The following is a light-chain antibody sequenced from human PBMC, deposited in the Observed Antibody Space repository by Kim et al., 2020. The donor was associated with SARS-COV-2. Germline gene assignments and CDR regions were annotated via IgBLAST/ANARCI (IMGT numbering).Light chain of an antibody. J-gene: IGKJ3*01. Sequence: SPSVGDRFPISRRTIQGIRIILAWFQQIPVKVPKLLFYAASALQSGVPSRFSGIVSGPFFSLPISSLHPENVATYCSQKYNTPPLTFGLGTRVDIK. V-gene: IGKV1-27*01. CDR3: QKYNTPPLT. CDR1: QGIRII. CDR2: AAS.